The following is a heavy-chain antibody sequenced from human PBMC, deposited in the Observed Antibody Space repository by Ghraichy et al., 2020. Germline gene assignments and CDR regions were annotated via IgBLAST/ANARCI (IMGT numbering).Heavy chain of an antibody. D-gene: IGHD6-19*01. CDR2: ISGANTDT. CDR3: VKPSGGWYDY. J-gene: IGHJ4*02. CDR1: GFTLSTYA. V-gene: IGHV3-23*01. Sequence: GESLNISCITSGFTLSTYAMAWVRQAPGKGLEWVSSISGANTDTHYADSVRGRFTVSRDSSKNTFFLQMHSLRVEDTAVYFCVKPSGGWYDYWGQGTLVTVSS.